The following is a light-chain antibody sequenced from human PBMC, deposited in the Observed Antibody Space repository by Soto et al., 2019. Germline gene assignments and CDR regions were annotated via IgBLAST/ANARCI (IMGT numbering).Light chain of an antibody. Sequence: EVVLTQSPGALSLYPGERATLSCRASQSISTNYLAWYQQKPGQAPRLLIYAASSRLTGIPDRFSGSGSGTDFTLTISRLEPEDFAVYYCQQYGRTFGQGTRLEIK. CDR1: QSISTNY. V-gene: IGKV3-20*01. CDR3: QQYGRT. CDR2: AAS. J-gene: IGKJ5*01.